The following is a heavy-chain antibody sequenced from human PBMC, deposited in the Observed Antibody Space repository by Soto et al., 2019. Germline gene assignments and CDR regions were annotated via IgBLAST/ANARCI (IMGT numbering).Heavy chain of an antibody. J-gene: IGHJ6*02. CDR3: ARDKDRQQLGGNYYYGIDV. V-gene: IGHV1-69*12. CDR1: GGTFGNSA. Sequence: QVQLVQSGAEVKKPGSSVTVSCKASGGTFGNSAISWVRQAPGQGLEWMGGIIPIFSTPDYAQKFQGRVTLTEDESTTTATMELTSMKSEDTAVYYCARDKDRQQLGGNYYYGIDVWGQGTTVTVSS. D-gene: IGHD2-15*01. CDR2: IIPIFSTP.